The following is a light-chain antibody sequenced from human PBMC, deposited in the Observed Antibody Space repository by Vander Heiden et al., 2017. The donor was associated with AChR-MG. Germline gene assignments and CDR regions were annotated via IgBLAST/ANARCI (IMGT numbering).Light chain of an antibody. CDR3: QQYGSSPPHT. J-gene: IGKJ2*01. V-gene: IGKV3-20*01. CDR2: GAS. Sequence: EIVLTQSPGTLSLSPGERATLSCRASKSVSSNYLAWYQKKPGQAPRLLIFGASSRATGIPDRFSGSGSGTDFTLTISRLEPQDFALYYCQQYGSSPPHTFGQGTKLEIK. CDR1: KSVSSNY.